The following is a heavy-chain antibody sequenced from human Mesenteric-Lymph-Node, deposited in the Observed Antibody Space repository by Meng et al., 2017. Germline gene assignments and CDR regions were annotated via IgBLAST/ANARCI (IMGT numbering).Heavy chain of an antibody. J-gene: IGHJ3*02. Sequence: SETLSLTCTVSGGSISSYYWSWIRQPPGKGLEWIGYIYYSGSTNYNPSLKSRVTISVDTSKNQFSLKLSSVTAADTAVYYCARPPVTTGVDAFDIWGQGTMVTVSS. CDR1: GGSISSYY. CDR3: ARPPVTTGVDAFDI. D-gene: IGHD4-23*01. CDR2: IYYSGST. V-gene: IGHV4-59*01.